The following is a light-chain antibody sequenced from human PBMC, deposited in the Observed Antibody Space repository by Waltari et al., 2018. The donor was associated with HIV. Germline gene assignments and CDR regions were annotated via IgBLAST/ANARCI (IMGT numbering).Light chain of an antibody. CDR3: SSYTSSSTYYV. CDR2: EVS. CDR1: SRDGGGYNS. Sequence: QSALTQPASASGSPGQSITISCTGTSRDGGGYNSVSWYQQHPGKAPKLLSYEVSKRPSGVSNRFSGSKSGNTASLTISGLQAEDGADYYCSSYTSSSTYYVVGTGTKATVL. V-gene: IGLV2-14*01. J-gene: IGLJ1*01.